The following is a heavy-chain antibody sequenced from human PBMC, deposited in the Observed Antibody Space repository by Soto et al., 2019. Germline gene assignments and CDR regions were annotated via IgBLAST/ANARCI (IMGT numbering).Heavy chain of an antibody. CDR2: ISYDGSNK. CDR1: GFTFSSYA. D-gene: IGHD6-6*01. CDR3: ARDRMPYQIAARPEPDY. Sequence: PGGSLRLSCAASGFTFSSYAMHWVRQAPGKGLEWVAVISYDGSNKYYADSVKGRFTISRDNSKNTLYLQMNSLRAEDTAVYYCARDRMPYQIAARPEPDYWSQGTLVTVSS. V-gene: IGHV3-30-3*01. J-gene: IGHJ4*02.